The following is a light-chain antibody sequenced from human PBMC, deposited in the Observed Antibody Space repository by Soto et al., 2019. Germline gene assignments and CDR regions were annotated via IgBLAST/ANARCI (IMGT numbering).Light chain of an antibody. CDR2: RNS. CDR1: SSNIGSNY. Sequence: QSVLTQPPSASGTPGQRVTISCSGSSSNIGSNYVFWYQQLPGTAPKVLMYRNSQRPSGVPDRFSGSKSGTSASLSISGLRSDDEADYYYASWDDSLSGFVVFGGGTKLTVL. CDR3: ASWDDSLSGFVV. J-gene: IGLJ2*01. V-gene: IGLV1-47*01.